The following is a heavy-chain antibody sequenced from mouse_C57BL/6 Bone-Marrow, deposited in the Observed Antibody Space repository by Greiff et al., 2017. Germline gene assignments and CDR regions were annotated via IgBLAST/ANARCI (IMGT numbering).Heavy chain of an antibody. V-gene: IGHV1-80*01. CDR2: IYPGDGDT. J-gene: IGHJ4*01. Sequence: VQLQQSGAELVKPGASVKISCKASGYAFSNYWMNWVKQRPGKGLEWIGQIYPGDGDTNYNGKFKGKATLTADKSSSTAYRQLSSRTSEDSAVYFWARSYYYGSSYAMDYWGQGTSVTVSS. CDR1: GYAFSNYW. D-gene: IGHD1-1*01. CDR3: ARSYYYGSSYAMDY.